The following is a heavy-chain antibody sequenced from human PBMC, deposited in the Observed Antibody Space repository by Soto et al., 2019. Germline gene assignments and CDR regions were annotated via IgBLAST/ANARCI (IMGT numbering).Heavy chain of an antibody. D-gene: IGHD3-10*01. V-gene: IGHV1-2*04. CDR3: ARDCITMVRGVPPYGMDV. Sequence: ASVKVSCKASGYTLTGYYMHWVRQAPGQGLEWMGWINPNSGGTNYAQKVQGWVTMTRDTSISTAYMELSRLRSDDTAVYYCARDCITMVRGVPPYGMDVWGQGTTVTVSS. CDR1: GYTLTGYY. CDR2: INPNSGGT. J-gene: IGHJ6*02.